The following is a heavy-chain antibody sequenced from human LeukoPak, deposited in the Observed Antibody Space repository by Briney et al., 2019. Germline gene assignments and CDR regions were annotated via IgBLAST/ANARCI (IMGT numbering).Heavy chain of an antibody. D-gene: IGHD2-21*02. CDR3: ARDAAYCGGDCYAFDI. V-gene: IGHV3-20*04. CDR1: GFTFDDYG. CDR2: INWNGGST. J-gene: IGHJ3*02. Sequence: GGSLRLSCAASGFTFDDYGMSWVPQAPGKGLEWVSGINWNGGSTGYADSVKGRFTISRDNAKNSLYLQMNSLRAEDTALYYCARDAAYCGGDCYAFDIWGQGTMVTVSS.